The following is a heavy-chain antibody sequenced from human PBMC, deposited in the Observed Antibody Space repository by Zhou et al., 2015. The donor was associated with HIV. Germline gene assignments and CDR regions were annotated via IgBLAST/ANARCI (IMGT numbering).Heavy chain of an antibody. Sequence: QVQLVQSGAEVKKPGSSVKVSCKASGGTFSSYAISWVRQAPGQGLEWMGIINPSGGSTSYAQKFQGRVTMTRDTSTSTVYMELSSLRSEDTAVYYCARSYYDSSGPNAFDIWGQGTMVTVSS. CDR2: INPSGGST. J-gene: IGHJ3*02. CDR1: GGTFSSYA. D-gene: IGHD3-22*01. V-gene: IGHV1-46*01. CDR3: ARSYYDSSGPNAFDI.